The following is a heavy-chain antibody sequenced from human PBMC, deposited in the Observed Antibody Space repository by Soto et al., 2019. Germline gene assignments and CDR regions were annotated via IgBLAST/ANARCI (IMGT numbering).Heavy chain of an antibody. CDR1: GGTFSDHT. J-gene: IGHJ6*02. CDR3: ARDVQVNYFDNTYHYYAMDV. D-gene: IGHD3-9*01. CDR2: INPFFKGT. V-gene: IGHV1-69*01. Sequence: QVQLVQSGTEVKMPGSSVKVSCKAFGGTFSDHTVSWVRQAPGQGLEWMGVINPFFKGTKYAQKFQGRLTITADYSTSTAYMDVYSLISEDSAVYYCARDVQVNYFDNTYHYYAMDVWGQGTTVIVSS.